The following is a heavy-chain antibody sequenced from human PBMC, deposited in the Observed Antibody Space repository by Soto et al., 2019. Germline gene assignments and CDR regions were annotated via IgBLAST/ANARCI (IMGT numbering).Heavy chain of an antibody. CDR2: INSDGSST. Sequence: SGGSLRLSCAASGFTFSSYWTHWVRQAPGKGLVWVSRINSDGSSTSYADSVKGRFTISRDNAKNTLYLQMNSLRAEDTAVYYCARGHSSGWGALDYWGQGTLVTVAS. V-gene: IGHV3-74*01. J-gene: IGHJ4*02. D-gene: IGHD6-19*01. CDR3: ARGHSSGWGALDY. CDR1: GFTFSSYW.